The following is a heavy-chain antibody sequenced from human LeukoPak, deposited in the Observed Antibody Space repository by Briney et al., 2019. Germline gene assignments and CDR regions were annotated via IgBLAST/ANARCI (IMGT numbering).Heavy chain of an antibody. J-gene: IGHJ4*02. CDR2: IRITGISI. D-gene: IGHD6-19*01. CDR1: GIICSYSN. V-gene: IGHV3-21*01. CDR3: ERVSYSSRWFIDY. Sequence: SPSKASCGIICSYSNIWGVRAAGGKLLWWGTSIRITGISIYDADSVKGQFTISADKAKNSLYLQMNSLRADDTAVYYCERVSYSSRWFIDYWGQGTLVTVSS.